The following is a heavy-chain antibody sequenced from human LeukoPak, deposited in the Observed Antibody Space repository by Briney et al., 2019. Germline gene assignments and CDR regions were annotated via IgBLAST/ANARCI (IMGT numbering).Heavy chain of an antibody. CDR1: GFTFNSYS. V-gene: IGHV3-30-3*01. CDR3: AKDLSKQHLVGRGGGGYYYYMDV. J-gene: IGHJ6*03. Sequence: GGSLRLSCAASGFTFNSYSMHWVRQAPGKGLEWVTAISDDETYKFYADSVKGRFTISRDNSKNTLYLQMNSLRAEDTAVYYCAKDLSKQHLVGRGGGGYYYYMDVWGKGTTVTISS. CDR2: ISDDETYK. D-gene: IGHD6-13*01.